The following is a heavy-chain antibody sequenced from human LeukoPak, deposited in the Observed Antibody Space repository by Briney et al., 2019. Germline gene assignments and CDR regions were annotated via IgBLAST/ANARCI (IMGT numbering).Heavy chain of an antibody. V-gene: IGHV1-2*02. CDR2: INPNSGGT. J-gene: IGHJ4*02. CDR3: ARGRHYYGSGSYLV. CDR1: GYTFTGYY. D-gene: IGHD3-10*01. Sequence: ASVKVSCKASGYTFTGYYMHWVRQAPGQGLEWMGWINPNSGGTNYAQKLQGRVTMTRDTSISTAYMELSRLRSDDTAVYYCARGRHYYGSGSYLVWGQGTLVTVSS.